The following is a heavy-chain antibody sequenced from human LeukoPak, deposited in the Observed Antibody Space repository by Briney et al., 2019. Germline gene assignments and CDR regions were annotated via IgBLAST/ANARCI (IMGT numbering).Heavy chain of an antibody. D-gene: IGHD3-10*01. CDR3: ARDYYGSGSYYNWNWFDP. J-gene: IGHJ5*02. CDR2: ISAYNGNT. Sequence: ASVKVSCKASGYTFTSYGISWVRQAPGQGLEWMGCISAYNGNTNYAQKLQGRVTMTTDTSTSTAYMELRSLRSDDTAVYYCARDYYGSGSYYNWNWFDPWGQGTLVTVSS. V-gene: IGHV1-18*01. CDR1: GYTFTSYG.